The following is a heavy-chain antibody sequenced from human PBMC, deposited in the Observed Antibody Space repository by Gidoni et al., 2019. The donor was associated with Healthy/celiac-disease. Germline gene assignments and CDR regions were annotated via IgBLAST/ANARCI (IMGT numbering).Heavy chain of an antibody. CDR3: AIEQGPIVATIPSHY. CDR2: ISSSSSYT. J-gene: IGHJ4*02. D-gene: IGHD5-12*01. V-gene: IGHV3-11*05. Sequence: QVQLVESVGGLVKPGGSLRLSCAASGFTFSDYYMSWIRQAPGKGLEWVSYISSSSSYTNYADSVKGRFTISRDNAKNSLYLQMNSLRAEDTAVYYCAIEQGPIVATIPSHYWGQGTLVTVSS. CDR1: GFTFSDYY.